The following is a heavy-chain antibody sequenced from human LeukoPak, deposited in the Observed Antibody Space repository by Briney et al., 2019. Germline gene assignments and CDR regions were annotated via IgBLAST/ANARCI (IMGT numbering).Heavy chain of an antibody. D-gene: IGHD3-22*01. CDR2: ISGSGRST. Sequence: GGSLRLSCAASGFTFSIYAMSWVRQAPGRGLEWVSCISGSGRSTYYADSLKGRFTISRDNSKNTLYLQMNSLRAEDTAIYYCANYYDDIGYTFDYWGQGTLVTVSS. CDR3: ANYYDDIGYTFDY. CDR1: GFTFSIYA. J-gene: IGHJ4*02. V-gene: IGHV3-23*01.